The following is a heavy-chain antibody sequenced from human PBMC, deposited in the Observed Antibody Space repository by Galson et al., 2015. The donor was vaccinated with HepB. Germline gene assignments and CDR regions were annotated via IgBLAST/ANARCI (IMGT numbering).Heavy chain of an antibody. J-gene: IGHJ3*02. V-gene: IGHV3-49*04. Sequence: SLRLSCAASGFTFGDYAMSWVRQAPGKGLEWVGFIRSKAYGGTTEYAASVKGRFTISRDDSRSIAYLQMNSLKTEDTAVYYCTREPGRGYYDSSGYYADAFDIWGQGTMVTVSS. D-gene: IGHD3-22*01. CDR1: GFTFGDYA. CDR3: TREPGRGYYDSSGYYADAFDI. CDR2: IRSKAYGGTT.